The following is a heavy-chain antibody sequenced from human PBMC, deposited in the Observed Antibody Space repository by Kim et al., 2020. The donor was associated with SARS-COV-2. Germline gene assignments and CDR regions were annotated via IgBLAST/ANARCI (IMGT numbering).Heavy chain of an antibody. V-gene: IGHV4-59*01. Sequence: NYHPSLKGRANISLDNSKKPFSLQLTSVTAADTAVYYCARDGAEDDAFDVWGQGTLVTVS. CDR3: ARDGAEDDAFDV. D-gene: IGHD3-16*01. J-gene: IGHJ3*01.